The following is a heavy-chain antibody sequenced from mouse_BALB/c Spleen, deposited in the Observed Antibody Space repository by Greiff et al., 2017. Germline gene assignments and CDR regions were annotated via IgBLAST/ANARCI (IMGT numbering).Heavy chain of an antibody. J-gene: IGHJ3*01. CDR3: ARDRTDYGGWFAY. V-gene: IGHV5-4*02. CDR1: GFTFSDYY. D-gene: IGHD2-4*01. CDR2: ISDGGSYT. Sequence: EVQVVESGGGLVKPGGSLKLSCAASGFTFSDYYMYWVRQTPEKRLEWVATISDGGSYTYYPDSVKGRFTISRDNAKNNLYLQMSSLKSEDTAMYYCARDRTDYGGWFAYWGQGTLVTVSA.